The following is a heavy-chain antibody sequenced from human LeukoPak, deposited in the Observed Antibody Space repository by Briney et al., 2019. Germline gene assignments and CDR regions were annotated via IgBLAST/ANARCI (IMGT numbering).Heavy chain of an antibody. Sequence: SETLSLTCTVSSASIRSSNYYWGWIRQPPGKGLEWIGSIYYNGNTYYNPSLKSRVTISVDTSKNQFSLKLSSVTAADTAVYYCARGSSGYWFDYWGQGTLVTVSS. J-gene: IGHJ4*02. CDR3: ARGSSGYWFDY. V-gene: IGHV4-39*07. D-gene: IGHD3-22*01. CDR1: SASIRSSNYY. CDR2: IYYNGNT.